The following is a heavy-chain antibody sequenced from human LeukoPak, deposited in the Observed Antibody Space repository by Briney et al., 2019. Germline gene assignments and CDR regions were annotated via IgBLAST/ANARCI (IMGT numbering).Heavy chain of an antibody. CDR1: GGSMSSQY. CDR2: MYYSGST. CDR3: ARARLWFKAFDI. V-gene: IGHV4-59*11. Sequence: SETLSLPRTVSGGSMSSQYGRWIRQPPGKGLEWIGYMYYSGSTNYNPSLKSRLTISVDTSKNQFSLKLSSVTAADTAVYYCARARLWFKAFDIWGQGTMVTVSS. J-gene: IGHJ3*02. D-gene: IGHD3-10*01.